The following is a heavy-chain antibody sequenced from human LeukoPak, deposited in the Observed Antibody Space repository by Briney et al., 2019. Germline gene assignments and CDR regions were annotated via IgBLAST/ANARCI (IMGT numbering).Heavy chain of an antibody. D-gene: IGHD2-2*01. Sequence: GGSLRLSCAASGFTFSNTWMSWVRQAPGKGLEWVARIKSKTEGETIDYSAPVKGRFTISRDDSKNTLYLQMNSLRAEDTAVYYCARDFSTWAAANYFDCWGRGTLVTVSS. CDR2: IKSKTEGETI. CDR3: ARDFSTWAAANYFDC. V-gene: IGHV3-15*01. CDR1: GFTFSNTW. J-gene: IGHJ4*02.